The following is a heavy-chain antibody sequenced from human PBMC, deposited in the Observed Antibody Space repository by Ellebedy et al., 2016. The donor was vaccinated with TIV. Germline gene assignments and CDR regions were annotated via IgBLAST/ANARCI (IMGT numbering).Heavy chain of an antibody. CDR3: VTESVGYFDY. CDR1: DFSFSNAY. V-gene: IGHV3-15*07. CDR2: IKSKTHGSTT. Sequence: PGGSLRLSCAASDFSFSNAYINWVRQAPGRGLGWVGLIKSKTHGSTTEYAAPVKSRFTISRDDSNNRLDLQMNSLKTEDSAIYYCVTESVGYFDYWGQGTLVTVSS. D-gene: IGHD1-26*01. J-gene: IGHJ4*02.